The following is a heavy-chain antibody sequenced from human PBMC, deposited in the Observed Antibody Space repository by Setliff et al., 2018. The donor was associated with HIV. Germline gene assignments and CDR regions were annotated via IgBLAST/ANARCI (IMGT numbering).Heavy chain of an antibody. V-gene: IGHV4-59*01. J-gene: IGHJ4*02. CDR1: GGSISSYY. CDR2: ISYSGST. D-gene: IGHD6-19*01. Sequence: SETLSLTCTVSGGSISSYYWSWIRQPPGKGLEWIGYISYSGSTNYNPSLKSRVTLSVKTSKNQFSLKLNSVTAADTAVYYCASRAVAAFDYWGRGTLVTVSS. CDR3: ASRAVAAFDY.